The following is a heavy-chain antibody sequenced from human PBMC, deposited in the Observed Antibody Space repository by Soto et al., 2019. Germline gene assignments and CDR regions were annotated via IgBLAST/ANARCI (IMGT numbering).Heavy chain of an antibody. D-gene: IGHD3-16*02. Sequence: SETLSLTCAVSGGSISSGGYSWSWIRQPPGKGLEWIGYIYHSGSTYYNPSLKGRVTISVDRSKNQFSLKLSSVTAADTAVYYCARVRGDYVWGSYRYSFGYFDYWGQGTLVTVSS. CDR2: IYHSGST. V-gene: IGHV4-30-2*01. J-gene: IGHJ4*02. CDR3: ARVRGDYVWGSYRYSFGYFDY. CDR1: GGSISSGGYS.